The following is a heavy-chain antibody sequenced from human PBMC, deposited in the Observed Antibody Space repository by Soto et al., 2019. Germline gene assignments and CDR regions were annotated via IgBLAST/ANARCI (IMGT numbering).Heavy chain of an antibody. Sequence: EVQLVESGGGLGQPGGSLRLSCAASGFTFSSYEMNWVRQAPGKGLEWVSYISSSGSTIYYADSVKGRFTISRDNAKNSLYLHMNSLRAEDTAVYYCASRSGPFDYWGQGTLVTVSS. J-gene: IGHJ4*02. CDR1: GFTFSSYE. CDR2: ISSSGSTI. V-gene: IGHV3-48*03. CDR3: ASRSGPFDY. D-gene: IGHD3-10*01.